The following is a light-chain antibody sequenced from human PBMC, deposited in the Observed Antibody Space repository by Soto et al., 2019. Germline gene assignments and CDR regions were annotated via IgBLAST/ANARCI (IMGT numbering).Light chain of an antibody. CDR1: QSISTY. J-gene: IGKJ1*01. CDR3: HQSYSTPWT. Sequence: DIQMTQSQSSLSASVGDRVTIICRASQSISTYLNWYQQKPGKAPKLLIYDASTLQSGVPLRFSGSGSGTDFALTISSLQPEDFAIYYCHQSYSTPWTFGQGTKVDIK. V-gene: IGKV1-39*01. CDR2: DAS.